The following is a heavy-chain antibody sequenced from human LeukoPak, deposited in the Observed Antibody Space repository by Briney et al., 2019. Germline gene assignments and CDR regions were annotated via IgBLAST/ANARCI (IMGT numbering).Heavy chain of an antibody. CDR2: MNPDSGDT. J-gene: IGHJ4*02. D-gene: IGHD3-22*01. Sequence: ASVKVSCKASGYTFTSYEINWVRPASGQGLEWVGWMNPDSGDTAYSQKFQGRITMTRSTSISKAYMELSGLRSEDTAVYYCARGLGTYDSSELTWPMISFWGQGTVVTVSS. CDR1: GYTFTSYE. V-gene: IGHV1-8*01. CDR3: ARGLGTYDSSELTWPMISF.